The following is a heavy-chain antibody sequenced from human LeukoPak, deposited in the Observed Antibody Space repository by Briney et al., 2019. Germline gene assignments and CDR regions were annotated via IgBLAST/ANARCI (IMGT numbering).Heavy chain of an antibody. J-gene: IGHJ6*02. V-gene: IGHV3-7*03. CDR1: AFIFSGRW. CDR2: IKEDGSER. CDR3: ARDRHCANGVCHSPPGMDV. Sequence: GGSLRLSCEASAFIFSGRWLNWVRQTPGKGLEWVASIKEDGSERQYVDSVKGRFSISRDNTKGSLFLQLNSLRAEDTAVYYCARDRHCANGVCHSPPGMDVWGQGTTVTVSS. D-gene: IGHD2-8*01.